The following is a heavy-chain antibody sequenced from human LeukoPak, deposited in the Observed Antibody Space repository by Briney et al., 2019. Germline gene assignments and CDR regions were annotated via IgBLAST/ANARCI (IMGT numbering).Heavy chain of an antibody. D-gene: IGHD1-26*01. CDR1: GFTFSNYA. J-gene: IGHJ4*02. V-gene: IGHV3-23*01. CDR2: ISGSGGRI. Sequence: GGSLRLSCAASGFTFSNYAMSWVRQAPGKGLEWVSAISGSGGRIYYGASVKGRFTISRDNSKNTLNLQMNSLRAEDTAVYYCATSKYSGSYWGQGTLVTVSS. CDR3: ATSKYSGSY.